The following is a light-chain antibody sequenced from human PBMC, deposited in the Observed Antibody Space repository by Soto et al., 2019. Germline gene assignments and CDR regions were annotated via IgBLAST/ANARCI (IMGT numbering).Light chain of an antibody. CDR3: QQYNNWPPT. Sequence: EIVLTQSPGSLSLSPGERATLSCRASQSVSSSYLSWYHQKRGQAPRLIIYDVSTRETGVPARFSGSGAGTEFTLTISSPQSEDFAVDYCQQYNNWPPTFGQGTRLEIK. CDR2: DVS. CDR1: QSVSSSY. V-gene: IGKV3-15*01. J-gene: IGKJ5*01.